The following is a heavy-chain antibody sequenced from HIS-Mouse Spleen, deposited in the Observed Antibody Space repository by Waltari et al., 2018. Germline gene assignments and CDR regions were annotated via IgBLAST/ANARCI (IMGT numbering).Heavy chain of an antibody. CDR1: GFTFSSYA. CDR2: ISYDGSNK. Sequence: VQPGRSLRLSCAASGFTFSSYAMHWVRQAPGKGLGWVAVISYDGSNKYYADSVKGRFTISRDNSKNTLYLQMNSLRAEDTAVYYCARDHRNNWAIRDWGQGTLVTVSS. J-gene: IGHJ4*02. D-gene: IGHD1-20*01. V-gene: IGHV3-30-3*01. CDR3: ARDHRNNWAIRD.